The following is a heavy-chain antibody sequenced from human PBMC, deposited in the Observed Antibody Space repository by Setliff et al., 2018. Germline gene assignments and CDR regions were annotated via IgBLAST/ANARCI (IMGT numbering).Heavy chain of an antibody. CDR1: GGSISSGYY. V-gene: IGHV4-38-2*02. CDR2: IYNSGST. CDR3: ARDRQWLVHGYYYYGMDV. Sequence: PSETLSLTCTVSGGSISSGYYWGWIRQPPGKGLEWIGSIYNSGSTYYNPSRKSRVTISVDTSKNQFSMKLSSVTAADTAVYYCARDRQWLVHGYYYYGMDVWGQGTTVTAP. J-gene: IGHJ6*02. D-gene: IGHD6-19*01.